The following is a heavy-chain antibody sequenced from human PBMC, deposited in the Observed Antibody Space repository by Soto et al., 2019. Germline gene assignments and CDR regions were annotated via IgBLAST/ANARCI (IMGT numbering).Heavy chain of an antibody. V-gene: IGHV1-18*01. CDR1: GYTFTSYG. Sequence: ASVKVSCKASGYTFTSYGISWVRQAPGQGLEWMGWISAYNGNTNYAQKLQGRVTMTTDTSTSTAYMELRSLRSDDTAVYYCASGLYDFWSGYPSAFDYWGQGTLVTVAS. CDR3: ASGLYDFWSGYPSAFDY. J-gene: IGHJ4*02. D-gene: IGHD3-3*01. CDR2: ISAYNGNT.